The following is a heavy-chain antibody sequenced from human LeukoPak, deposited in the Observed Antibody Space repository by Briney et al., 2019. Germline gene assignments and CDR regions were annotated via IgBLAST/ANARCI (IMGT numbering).Heavy chain of an antibody. Sequence: NPSETLPLTCTVSGGSISSYYWSWIRQPPGKGLEWIGYIYYSGSTNYNPSLKSRVTISVDTSKNQFSLKLSSVTAADTAVYYCARDFWTRFDPWGQGTLVTVSS. J-gene: IGHJ5*02. D-gene: IGHD3/OR15-3a*01. CDR3: ARDFWTRFDP. V-gene: IGHV4-59*01. CDR2: IYYSGST. CDR1: GGSISSYY.